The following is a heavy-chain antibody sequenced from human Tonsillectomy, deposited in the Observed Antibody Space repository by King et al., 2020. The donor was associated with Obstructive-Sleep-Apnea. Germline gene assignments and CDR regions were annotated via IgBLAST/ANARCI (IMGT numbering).Heavy chain of an antibody. CDR2: ISYDGSNK. J-gene: IGHJ4*02. CDR1: GFTFSSYG. CDR3: AKGEIRYFDWLENPFDY. Sequence: VQLVESGGGVVQPGRSLRLSCAASGFTFSSYGMHWVRQAPGKGLEWVAVISYDGSNKYYADSVKGRFTISRDNSKNTLYLQMNSLRAEDTAVYYCAKGEIRYFDWLENPFDYWGQGTLVTVSS. V-gene: IGHV3-30*18. D-gene: IGHD3-9*01.